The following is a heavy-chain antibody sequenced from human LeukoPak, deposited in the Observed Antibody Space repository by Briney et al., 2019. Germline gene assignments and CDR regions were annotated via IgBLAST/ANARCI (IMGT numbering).Heavy chain of an antibody. CDR1: GGSISSYY. J-gene: IGHJ3*02. V-gene: IGHV4-59*08. CDR3: ARPGSYYSDAFDI. CDR2: IYYSGST. Sequence: SETLSLTCTASGGSISSYYWSWIRQPPGKGLEWIGYIYYSGSTNYNPSLKSRVTISVDTSKNQFSLKLSSVTAADTAVYYCARPGSYYSDAFDIWGQGTMVTVSS. D-gene: IGHD1-26*01.